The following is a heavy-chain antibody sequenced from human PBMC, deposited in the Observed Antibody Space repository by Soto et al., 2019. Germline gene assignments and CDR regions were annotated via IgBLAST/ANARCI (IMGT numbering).Heavy chain of an antibody. J-gene: IGHJ4*02. Sequence: SETLSLTCSVSGDAITRFYWTWVRQTPGTGLESIGYISHSGSTNYNPSLGSRVAISLDTSKNQFSLRLRSVSDADTAVYYCARLRNNYAGLDYWGQGTLVTVSS. D-gene: IGHD3-16*01. CDR2: ISHSGST. CDR1: GDAITRFY. CDR3: ARLRNNYAGLDY. V-gene: IGHV4-59*08.